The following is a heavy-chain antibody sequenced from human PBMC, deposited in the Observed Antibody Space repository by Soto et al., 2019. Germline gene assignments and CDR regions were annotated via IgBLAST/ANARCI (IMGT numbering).Heavy chain of an antibody. CDR3: ARNEGRDYGDYGFIFDY. CDR2: IIPIFGTA. D-gene: IGHD4-17*01. CDR1: GGTFSSYA. V-gene: IGHV1-69*13. J-gene: IGHJ4*02. Sequence: GASVKVSCKASGGTFSSYAISWARQAPGQGLEWMGGIIPIFGTANYAQKFQGRVTITADESTSTAYMELSSLRSEDTAVYYCARNEGRDYGDYGFIFDYWGQGTLVTVSS.